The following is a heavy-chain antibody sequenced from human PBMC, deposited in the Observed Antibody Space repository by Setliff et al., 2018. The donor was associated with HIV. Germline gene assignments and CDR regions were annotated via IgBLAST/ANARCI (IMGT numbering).Heavy chain of an antibody. CDR1: GYTFTDFY. V-gene: IGHV1-2*06. J-gene: IGHJ5*02. CDR3: ARAHFLVALTRNWFDP. D-gene: IGHD5-12*01. Sequence: ASVKVSCKASGYTFTDFYIHWVRQAPGQGLEWIGRINPKSGVADYLKKFQGRVTMTTDTSTNTAHMELIRPRFDDTAVYYCARAHFLVALTRNWFDPWGQGTLVTVSS. CDR2: INPKSGVA.